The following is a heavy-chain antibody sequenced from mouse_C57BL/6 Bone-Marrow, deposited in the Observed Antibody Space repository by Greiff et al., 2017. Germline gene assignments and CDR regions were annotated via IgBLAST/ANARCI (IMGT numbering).Heavy chain of an antibody. CDR3: ARTTTVVAPPWFAY. V-gene: IGHV1-64*01. CDR2: IHPNSGST. CDR1: GYTFTSYW. D-gene: IGHD1-1*01. Sequence: QVQLQQPGAELVKPGASVKLSCKASGYTFTSYWMHWVKQRPGQGLEWIGMIHPNSGSTNYNGKFKSKATLTVDKSSSTAYMQLSSLTSGDSAVYYCARTTTVVAPPWFAYWGQGTLVTVSA. J-gene: IGHJ3*01.